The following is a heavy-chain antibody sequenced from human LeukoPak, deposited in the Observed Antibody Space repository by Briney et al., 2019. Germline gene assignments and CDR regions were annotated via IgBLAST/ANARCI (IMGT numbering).Heavy chain of an antibody. D-gene: IGHD4-17*01. CDR1: GGSISSYY. Sequence: PSETLSLTCTVSGGSISSYYWSWIRQPPGKGLEWIGYIYYSGSTNYNPSLKSRVTISADTSKNQFSLKLSSVTAADTAVYYCARLYGDYEGGDYWGQGTLVTVSS. CDR2: IYYSGST. CDR3: ARLYGDYEGGDY. V-gene: IGHV4-59*08. J-gene: IGHJ4*02.